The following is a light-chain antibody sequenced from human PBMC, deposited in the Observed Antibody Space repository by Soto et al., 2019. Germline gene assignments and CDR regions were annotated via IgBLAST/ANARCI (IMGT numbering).Light chain of an antibody. V-gene: IGLV1-40*01. CDR1: SSNIGAGYE. CDR3: QSSDSSLSGYV. Sequence: QSVLTQPPSVSEAPGQRVTISCTGSSSNIGAGYEAHWYQPVPGTAPKLLIYENNNRPSGVPDRFSGSKSGTSASLAITGLQAEDEAEYYCQSSDSSLSGYVFGTGTKLTVL. CDR2: ENN. J-gene: IGLJ1*01.